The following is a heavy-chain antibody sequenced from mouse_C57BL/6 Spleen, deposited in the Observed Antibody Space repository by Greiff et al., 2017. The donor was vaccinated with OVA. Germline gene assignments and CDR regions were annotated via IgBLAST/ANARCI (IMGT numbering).Heavy chain of an antibody. Sequence: QVQLKQPGAELVRPGSSVKLSCKASGYTFTSYWMHWVKQRPIQGLEWIGNIDPSDSETHYNQKFKDKATLTVDKSSSTAYMQLSSLTSEDSAVYYCARLDRGVFAYWGQGTLVTVSA. J-gene: IGHJ3*01. CDR3: ARLDRGVFAY. CDR2: IDPSDSET. CDR1: GYTFTSYW. D-gene: IGHD1-2*01. V-gene: IGHV1-52*01.